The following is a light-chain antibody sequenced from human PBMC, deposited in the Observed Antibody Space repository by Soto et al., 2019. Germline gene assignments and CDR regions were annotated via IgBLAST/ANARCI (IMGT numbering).Light chain of an antibody. J-gene: IGKJ2*01. Sequence: IHMTQSQSSLSASVGDRITVTCRASQRITTYVNWYQLKPGEAPKLLISTSATLQRGVPSRFSGSVSGTDFTLPITRLQPADFATYFCQQTYSTPYTFGQGTKLEIK. V-gene: IGKV1-39*01. CDR3: QQTYSTPYT. CDR2: TSA. CDR1: QRITTY.